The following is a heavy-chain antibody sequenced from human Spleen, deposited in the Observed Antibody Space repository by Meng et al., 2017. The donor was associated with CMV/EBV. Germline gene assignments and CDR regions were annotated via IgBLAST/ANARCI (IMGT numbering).Heavy chain of an antibody. J-gene: IGHJ6*02. CDR3: GRVSGLGMSFYYGLDV. CDR2: ISGDGDTT. V-gene: IGHV3-21*06. D-gene: IGHD7-27*01. Sequence: GGSLRLSCVASGFNFIKYNRNWLRQTPGKGLQWLASISGDGDTTYYADSVRGRFIISRVNPRSSVVLEMNSLRVEDTAVYYCGRVSGLGMSFYYGLDVWGRGTTVTVSS. CDR1: GFNFIKYN.